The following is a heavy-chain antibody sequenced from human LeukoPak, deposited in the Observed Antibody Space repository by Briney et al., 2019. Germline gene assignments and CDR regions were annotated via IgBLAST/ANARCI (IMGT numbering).Heavy chain of an antibody. Sequence: PGRSLRLSCEASGFTFSGYAMHWVRQAPGKGLEWVAVVSSDGGNKYYADSVKGRFTIPRDNSRNTLYLQMNSLRAEDTAVYYCAGIAVIPTANAYFPDYWGQGALVTVSS. CDR1: GFTFSGYA. J-gene: IGHJ4*02. D-gene: IGHD2-2*01. V-gene: IGHV3-30-3*01. CDR2: VSSDGGNK. CDR3: AGIAVIPTANAYFPDY.